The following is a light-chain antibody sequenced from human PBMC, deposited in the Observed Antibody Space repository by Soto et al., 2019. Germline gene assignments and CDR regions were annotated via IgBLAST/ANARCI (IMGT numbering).Light chain of an antibody. CDR1: QSVTNSY. J-gene: IGKJ1*01. Sequence: EIVLTQSPGTLSLSPGERVTLSCRASQSVTNSYLAWYQQKPGQAPRLLIYDASTRATGIPDRFSGSGSGTDFTLTISRLEPEDFAVYYCQQRSNLPWTFGQGTKV. CDR3: QQRSNLPWT. CDR2: DAS. V-gene: IGKV3D-20*02.